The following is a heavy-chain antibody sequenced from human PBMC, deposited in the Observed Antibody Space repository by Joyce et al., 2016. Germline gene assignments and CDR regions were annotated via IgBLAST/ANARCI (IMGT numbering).Heavy chain of an antibody. CDR2: IKSDVSRI. CDR3: TTPSCAN. J-gene: IGHJ4*02. Sequence: EVHLMVPGGGLVQPGGSLRLSCEASGIISSSKEMNWFRQAQGEGMEWTSDIKSDVSRIHYADSVRGRFTISRDNARNSLYLEMNYLRVEDSAIYYCTTPSCANWGQGSLVTVSS. D-gene: IGHD2-2*01. CDR1: GIISSSKE. V-gene: IGHV3-48*03.